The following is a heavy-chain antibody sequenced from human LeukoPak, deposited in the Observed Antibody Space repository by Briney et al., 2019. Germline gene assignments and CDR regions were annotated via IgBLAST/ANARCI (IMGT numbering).Heavy chain of an antibody. CDR1: GFSFSSYE. V-gene: IGHV3-20*04. D-gene: IGHD5-12*01. CDR2: INWNGGST. J-gene: IGHJ6*03. Sequence: PGGSLRLSCEAFGFSFSSYEMNWVRQAPGKGLEWVSGINWNGGSTGYADSVKGRFTISRDNAKNSLYLQMNSLRAEDTALYYCARQKWLRFNYYYMDVWGKGTTVTVSS. CDR3: ARQKWLRFNYYYMDV.